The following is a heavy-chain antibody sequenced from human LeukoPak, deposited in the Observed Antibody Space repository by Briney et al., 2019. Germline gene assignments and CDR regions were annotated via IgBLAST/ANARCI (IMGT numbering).Heavy chain of an antibody. D-gene: IGHD1-14*01. CDR2: IYYSGST. CDR3: ARSTNRVDS. J-gene: IGHJ4*02. Sequence: PSETLSLTCTVSGGSISSYYWSWIRQPPGKGLEWVGYIYYSGSTNYNPSLKSRVTKSVDTSKNQFSLKLSSVTAADTAVYYCARSTNRVDSWGQGTLVTVSS. CDR1: GGSISSYY. V-gene: IGHV4-59*01.